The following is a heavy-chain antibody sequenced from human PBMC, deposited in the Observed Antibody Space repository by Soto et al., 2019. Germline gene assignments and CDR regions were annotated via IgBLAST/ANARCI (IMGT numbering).Heavy chain of an antibody. J-gene: IGHJ4*02. D-gene: IGHD3-16*01. CDR3: ATGLKDASNRPSFDS. V-gene: IGHV3-11*01. Sequence: GGFLRLSCSGSGFNFSDYYMNWIRQTPVKGLEWVSSILSLESHKYYAASVMGRFSISRDNAKKSLFLQMNNLRAEDTGIYFCATGLKDASNRPSFDSWGPGTPVTVSS. CDR1: GFNFSDYY. CDR2: ILSLESHK.